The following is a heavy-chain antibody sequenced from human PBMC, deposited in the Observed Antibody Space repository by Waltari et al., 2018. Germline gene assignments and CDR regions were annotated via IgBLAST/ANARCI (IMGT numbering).Heavy chain of an antibody. Sequence: EEQLVESGGGLAQPGESLRLSCAASGFPFRRYWMDWVRPAPGTGLVWVSRISSDGSSTTYADSVKGRFTISRDNAKNTLYVQMNRLRAEDTAVYYCARVATKTYSSPVPGRPYYYGMDVWGQGTTVTVSS. J-gene: IGHJ6*02. CDR2: ISSDGSST. CDR1: GFPFRRYW. D-gene: IGHD3-22*01. CDR3: ARVATKTYSSPVPGRPYYYGMDV. V-gene: IGHV3-74*01.